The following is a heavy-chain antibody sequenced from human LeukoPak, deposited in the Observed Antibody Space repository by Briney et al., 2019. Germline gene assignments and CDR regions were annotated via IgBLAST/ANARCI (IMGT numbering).Heavy chain of an antibody. CDR1: GESLSSYY. V-gene: IGHV4-34*01. CDR2: INHRGST. D-gene: IGHD1-14*01. J-gene: IGHJ4*02. Sequence: SETLSLTCAVYGESLSSYYWSWIRQLPGKGLEWIGEINHRGSTNYNPSLKTRVTISIDTSKNHFSLRLTSVTAADTAVYYCARDGRDTSALYNPLRFDSWGQGALVTVSS. CDR3: ARDGRDTSALYNPLRFDS.